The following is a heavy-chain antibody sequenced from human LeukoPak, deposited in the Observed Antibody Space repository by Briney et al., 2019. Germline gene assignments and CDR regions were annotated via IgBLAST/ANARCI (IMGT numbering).Heavy chain of an antibody. Sequence: PGRSLRLSCAASGFTFSDYYMSWIRQAPGKGLEWVSYISSSGSTIYYADSVKGRFTISRDNAKNSLYLQMNSLRAEDTAVYYCARDPGYYYDSSGYSYSPFFDYWGQGTLVTVSS. V-gene: IGHV3-11*01. CDR1: GFTFSDYY. CDR2: ISSSGSTI. D-gene: IGHD3-22*01. J-gene: IGHJ4*02. CDR3: ARDPGYYYDSSGYSYSPFFDY.